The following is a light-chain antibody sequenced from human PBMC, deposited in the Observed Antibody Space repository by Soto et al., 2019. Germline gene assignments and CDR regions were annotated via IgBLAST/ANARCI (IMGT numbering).Light chain of an antibody. CDR1: QSVSNS. CDR2: DVS. CDR3: HQRYNWPRVT. V-gene: IGKV3-11*01. J-gene: IGKJ5*01. Sequence: EIVLTQSPATLSLSPGESVTLSCRASQSVSNSLAWYQQKPGQPPRLLIYDVSNRATGIPARFSGSGSGTDFTLTITSLEPEDFAVYFCHQRYNWPRVTFGQGTRLEIK.